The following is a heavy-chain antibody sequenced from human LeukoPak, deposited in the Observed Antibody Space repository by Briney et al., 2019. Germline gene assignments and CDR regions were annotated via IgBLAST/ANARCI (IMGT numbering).Heavy chain of an antibody. J-gene: IGHJ4*02. D-gene: IGHD2-15*01. CDR2: INHSGST. CDR3: ARGRGGSCYRS. V-gene: IGHV4-39*07. Sequence: SETLSLTCTVSGGSISSGGYYWSWIRQPPGKGLEWIGEINHSGSTNYNPSLKSRVTISVDTSKNQFSLKLSSVTAADTAVYYCARGRGGSCYRSWGQGTLVTVSS. CDR1: GGSISSGGYY.